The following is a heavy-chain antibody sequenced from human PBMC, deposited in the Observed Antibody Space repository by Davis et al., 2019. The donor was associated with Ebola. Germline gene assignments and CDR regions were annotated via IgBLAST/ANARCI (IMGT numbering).Heavy chain of an antibody. Sequence: SLKISCAASGITFDDYAMHWVRQAPGKGLEWVSGISWNSDNIDYADSVKGRITISRDNAKNSLYLQLNSLRPEDTALYYCAGGTNWNYCDHWGQGTLVTVSS. CDR3: AGGTNWNYCDH. CDR1: GITFDDYA. CDR2: ISWNSDNI. D-gene: IGHD1-20*01. J-gene: IGHJ4*02. V-gene: IGHV3-9*01.